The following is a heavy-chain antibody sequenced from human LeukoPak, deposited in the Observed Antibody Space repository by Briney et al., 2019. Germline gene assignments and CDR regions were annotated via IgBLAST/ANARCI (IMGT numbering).Heavy chain of an antibody. Sequence: PSETLSLTCTVSGGSISSSSYYWGWIRQPPGKGLEWIGSIYYSGSTYYNPSLKSRVTISVDTSKNQFSLKLSSVTAADTAVYYCARDSRFSYFDYWGQGTLVTVSS. CDR3: ARDSRFSYFDY. V-gene: IGHV4-39*07. J-gene: IGHJ4*02. CDR2: IYYSGST. CDR1: GGSISSSSYY.